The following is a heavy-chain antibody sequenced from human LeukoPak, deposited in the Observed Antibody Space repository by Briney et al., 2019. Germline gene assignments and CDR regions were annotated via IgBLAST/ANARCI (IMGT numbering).Heavy chain of an antibody. V-gene: IGHV3-7*03. CDR2: IKQDGSEK. CDR1: RFTFSSYW. J-gene: IGHJ5*02. D-gene: IGHD5-18*01. Sequence: GGSLRLSCAASRFTFSSYWMSWVRQAPGKGLEWVANIKQDGSEKYYVDSVKGRFTIPRDNAKNSLYLQLNSLRAEDTAVYYCAKGPDTALDWFDPWGQGTLVTVSS. CDR3: AKGPDTALDWFDP.